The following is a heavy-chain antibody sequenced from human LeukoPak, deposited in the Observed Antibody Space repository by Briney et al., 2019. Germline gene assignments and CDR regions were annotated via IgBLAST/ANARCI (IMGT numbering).Heavy chain of an antibody. V-gene: IGHV1-2*02. J-gene: IGHJ4*02. Sequence: ASVTVSCKASDYTFTCYHMHWVRQAPGQGLEWMGWINPKSGGTTYEQKFQGRVTMTRDTSTSTAYMELSRLRSDDTAVYYCARGGEVCSSSSCYRGHDYWGQGILVTVSS. CDR1: DYTFTCYH. CDR2: INPKSGGT. D-gene: IGHD2-2*01. CDR3: ARGGEVCSSSSCYRGHDY.